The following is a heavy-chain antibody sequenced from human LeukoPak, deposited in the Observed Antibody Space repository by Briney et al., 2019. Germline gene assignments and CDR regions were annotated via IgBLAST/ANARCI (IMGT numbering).Heavy chain of an antibody. Sequence: SVKVSCKASGGTFSSYAISWVRQAPGQGLEWMGGIIPIFGTANYAQKFQGRVTITTDESTSTAYMELSSLRSEDTAVYYCARADYDILTGYYIGLDYWGQGTLVTVSS. CDR2: IIPIFGTA. CDR3: ARADYDILTGYYIGLDY. CDR1: GGTFSSYA. D-gene: IGHD3-9*01. J-gene: IGHJ4*02. V-gene: IGHV1-69*05.